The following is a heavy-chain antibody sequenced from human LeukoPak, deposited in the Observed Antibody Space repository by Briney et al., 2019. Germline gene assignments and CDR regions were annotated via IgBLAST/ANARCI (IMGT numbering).Heavy chain of an antibody. V-gene: IGHV1-46*01. J-gene: IGHJ4*02. D-gene: IGHD6-19*01. Sequence: ASVKVSCKASGYTFTSYYMHWVQQAPGQGLEWMGIINPSGGSTSYAQKFQGRVTMTEDTSTDTAYMELSSLRSEDTAVYYCATGLVAGPGDYWGQGTLVTVSS. CDR3: ATGLVAGPGDY. CDR2: INPSGGST. CDR1: GYTFTSYY.